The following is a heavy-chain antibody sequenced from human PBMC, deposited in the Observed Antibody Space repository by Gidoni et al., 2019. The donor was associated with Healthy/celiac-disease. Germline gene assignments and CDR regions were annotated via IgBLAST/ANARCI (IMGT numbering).Heavy chain of an antibody. J-gene: IGHJ4*02. V-gene: IGHV1-8*01. CDR2: MNPNSGNT. D-gene: IGHD6-19*01. Sequence: QVQLVQSGAEVKKPGASVKVSCKASGYTFTSYDIKWVRQATGQGLEWMGWMNPNSGNTGHAQKFQGRVTMTRNTSISTAYMELSSLRSEDTAVYYCARTKRPKIAVAGLYYFDYWGQGTLVTVSS. CDR3: ARTKRPKIAVAGLYYFDY. CDR1: GYTFTSYD.